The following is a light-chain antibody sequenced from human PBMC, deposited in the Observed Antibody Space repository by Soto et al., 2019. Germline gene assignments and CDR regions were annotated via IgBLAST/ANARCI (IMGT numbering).Light chain of an antibody. V-gene: IGKV1-16*02. CDR3: QQYIAYPLT. CDR2: AAS. CDR1: QDIRNY. Sequence: DIQMTQSPSSLSASVGDRVTITCRASQDIRNYLAWFQQKPGKAPESLIYAASTLHSGVPSKFSGSGSGTDFTLTISSLQPEDSATYYCQQYIAYPLTFGGGPKVEIK. J-gene: IGKJ4*01.